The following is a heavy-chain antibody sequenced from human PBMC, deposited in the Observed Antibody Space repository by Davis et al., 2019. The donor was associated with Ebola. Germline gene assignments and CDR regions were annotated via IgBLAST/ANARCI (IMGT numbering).Heavy chain of an antibody. CDR1: GFTFSSYS. Sequence: GESLKISCAASGFTFSSYSMNWVRQAPGKGLEWVAFIRYDGSNKYYADSVKGRFTISRDNSKNTLYLQMNSLRAEDTAVYYCARSPIVVANDYWGQGTLVTVSS. D-gene: IGHD2-15*01. CDR3: ARSPIVVANDY. CDR2: IRYDGSNK. J-gene: IGHJ4*02. V-gene: IGHV3-30*02.